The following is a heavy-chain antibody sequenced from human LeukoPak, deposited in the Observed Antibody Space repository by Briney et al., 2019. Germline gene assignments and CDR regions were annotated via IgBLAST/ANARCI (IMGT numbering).Heavy chain of an antibody. CDR3: ARGRMYYFYYMDV. CDR2: INPNSGGT. D-gene: IGHD2/OR15-2a*01. V-gene: IGHV1-2*02. J-gene: IGHJ6*03. CDR1: GYTFTDYY. Sequence: ASVKVSCKASGYTFTDYYIHWVRQAPGQGLEWMGWINPNSGGTSYAQRFQGRVTMTGETSISTAYMEVSRLISDDTAVYYCARGRMYYFYYMDVWGTGTTVTVSS.